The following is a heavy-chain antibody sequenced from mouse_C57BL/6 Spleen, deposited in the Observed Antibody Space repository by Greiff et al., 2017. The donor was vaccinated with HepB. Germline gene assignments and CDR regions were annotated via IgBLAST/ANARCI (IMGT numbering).Heavy chain of an antibody. J-gene: IGHJ3*01. CDR1: GFNIKDDY. V-gene: IGHV14-4*01. CDR2: IDPENGDT. Sequence: EVQLQQSGAELVRPGASVKLSCTASGFNIKDDYMHWVKQRPEQGLEWIGWIDPENGDTEYASKFQGKATITADTSSNTAYLQLSSLTSEDAAVYYCVFYYYGSSYGFDYWGQGTLVTVSA. CDR3: VFYYYGSSYGFDY. D-gene: IGHD1-1*01.